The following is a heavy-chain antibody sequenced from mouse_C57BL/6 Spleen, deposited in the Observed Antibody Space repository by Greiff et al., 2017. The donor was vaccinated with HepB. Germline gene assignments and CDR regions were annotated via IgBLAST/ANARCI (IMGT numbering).Heavy chain of an antibody. CDR1: GYTFTSYW. D-gene: IGHD2-1*01. CDR3: ARSYYGNYGGVY. V-gene: IGHV1-64*01. CDR2: IHPNSGST. J-gene: IGHJ2*01. Sequence: VQLQQPGAELVKPGASVKLSCKASGYTFTSYWMHWVKQRPGQGLEWIGMIHPNSGSTNYNEKFKSKATLTVDKSSSTAYMQLSSLTSEDSAVYYCARSYYGNYGGVYWGQGTTLTVSS.